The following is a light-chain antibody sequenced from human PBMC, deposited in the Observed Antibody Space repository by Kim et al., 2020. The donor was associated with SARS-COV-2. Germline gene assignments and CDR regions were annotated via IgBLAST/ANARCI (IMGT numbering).Light chain of an antibody. CDR2: RAS. V-gene: IGKV3-20*01. J-gene: IGKJ3*01. CDR1: QSVSSSY. CDR3: QQYAGSPFT. Sequence: SPGERATLSCRARQSVSSSYLAWYQQIPGQAPRLLIYRASSRATGIPDRFSGSGSGTDFTLTISRLEPEDFAMYYCQQYAGSPFTFGPGTKVDIK.